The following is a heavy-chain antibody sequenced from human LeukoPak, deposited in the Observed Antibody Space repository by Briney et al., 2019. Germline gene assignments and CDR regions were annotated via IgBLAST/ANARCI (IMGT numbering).Heavy chain of an antibody. J-gene: IGHJ3*02. V-gene: IGHV4-4*02. CDR1: GGSLSSSKW. Sequence: SETLSLTCAVSGGSLSSSKWWTWVRQPPGKGLDWIGEISHSGSTNYNPSLKSRVTISVDKSKNQFSLKLSSVTAADTAMYYCARKMTTVTGWAFDIWGQGTMVTVSS. D-gene: IGHD4-17*01. CDR2: ISHSGST. CDR3: ARKMTTVTGWAFDI.